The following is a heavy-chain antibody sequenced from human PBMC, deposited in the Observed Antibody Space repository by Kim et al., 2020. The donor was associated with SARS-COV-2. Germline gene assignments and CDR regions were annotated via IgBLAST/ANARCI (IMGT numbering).Heavy chain of an antibody. CDR3: AKGWGANWDNFDY. V-gene: IGHV3-30*18. CDR2: ISYDGSNK. J-gene: IGHJ4*02. CDR1: GFTFSSYG. Sequence: GGSLRLSCAASGFTFSSYGMHWVRQAPGKGLEWVAVISYDGSNKYYADSVKGRFTISRDNSKNTLYLQMNSLRAEDTAVYYCAKGWGANWDNFDYWGQGTLVTVSS. D-gene: IGHD7-27*01.